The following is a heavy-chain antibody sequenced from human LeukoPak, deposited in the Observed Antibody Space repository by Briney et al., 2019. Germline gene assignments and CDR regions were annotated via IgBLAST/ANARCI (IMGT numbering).Heavy chain of an antibody. D-gene: IGHD6-19*01. CDR2: ISSSISYT. CDR1: GFTFSDYY. CDR3: ARNFGYSSGFADY. Sequence: GGSLRLSCAASGFTFSDYYISWIRQAPGKWVEWVSYISSSISYTNYAGSVKGRFTISRANAKNSLYLQMNSLSAEDPAVYYSARNFGYSSGFADYWGQGTLVTVSS. J-gene: IGHJ4*02. V-gene: IGHV3-11*06.